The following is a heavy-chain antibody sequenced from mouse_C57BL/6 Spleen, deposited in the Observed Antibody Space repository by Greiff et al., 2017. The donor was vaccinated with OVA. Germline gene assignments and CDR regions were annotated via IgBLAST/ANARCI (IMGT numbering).Heavy chain of an antibody. Sequence: EVKLQQSVAELVRPGASVKLSCTASGFNIKNTYMHWVKQRPEQGLEWIGRIDPANGNTKYAPKFQGKATITADTSSNTAYLQLSSLTSEDTAIYYCASAYGSSYGSFAYWGQGTLVTVSA. CDR1: GFNIKNTY. J-gene: IGHJ3*01. CDR2: IDPANGNT. V-gene: IGHV14-3*01. D-gene: IGHD1-1*01. CDR3: ASAYGSSYGSFAY.